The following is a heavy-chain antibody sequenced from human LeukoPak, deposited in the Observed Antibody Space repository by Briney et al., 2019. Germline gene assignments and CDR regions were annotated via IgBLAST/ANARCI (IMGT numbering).Heavy chain of an antibody. CDR2: ISHGGPS. V-gene: IGHV4-38-2*02. CDR3: VRSYASSGLDH. J-gene: IGHJ4*02. CDR1: GYSISSIYY. D-gene: IGHD3-16*01. Sequence: SETLSLTCTVSGYSISSIYYWGWIRQPPGKGLEWIGSISHGGPSAYNPSLKSRVTMSLDTSRSQFSLKLSSVTAADTAVYYCVRSYASSGLDHWGQGTLVTVSS.